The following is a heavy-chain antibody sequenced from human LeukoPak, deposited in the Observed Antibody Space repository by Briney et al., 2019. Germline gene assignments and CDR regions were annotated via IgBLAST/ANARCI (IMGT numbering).Heavy chain of an antibody. D-gene: IGHD6-19*01. V-gene: IGHV3-7*04. CDR1: GFTFSSSW. Sequence: PGGSLRLSCAASGFTFSSSWMSWVRQPPGKGLEWVANIKQEGSEKYYVDSVEGRFTISRDNAKNSLYLQMNSLRGEDTAVYYCARGTSGWYVEDYWGQGTLVTVSS. J-gene: IGHJ4*02. CDR2: IKQEGSEK. CDR3: ARGTSGWYVEDY.